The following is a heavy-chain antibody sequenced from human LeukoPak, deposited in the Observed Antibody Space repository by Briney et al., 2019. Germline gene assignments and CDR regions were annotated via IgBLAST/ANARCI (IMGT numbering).Heavy chain of an antibody. V-gene: IGHV3-74*01. CDR3: ARNGYSAYVDY. D-gene: IGHD5-12*01. Sequence: AGGSLRLSCAASGFTFSSYWMFWVRQAPGKGLVWVSRINSDGTGTTYADSVKGRFTISRDNAKNTLYLQMNSLRAEDTAVYYCARNGYSAYVDYWGQGTLVTVSS. CDR2: INSDGTGT. CDR1: GFTFSSYW. J-gene: IGHJ4*02.